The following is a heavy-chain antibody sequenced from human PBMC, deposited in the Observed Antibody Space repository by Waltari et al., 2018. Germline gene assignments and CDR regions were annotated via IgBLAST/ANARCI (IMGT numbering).Heavy chain of an antibody. J-gene: IGHJ4*02. V-gene: IGHV3-23*03. D-gene: IGHD3-22*01. CDR3: AKEGSGYYGGSFDY. CDR2: IYKDRST. CDR1: GLSFSNYD. Sequence: EVQMLESGGGLVQPGGSLRLSCAASGLSFSNYDMNWVRQAPGKRLEWIAVIYKDRSTYSVDSVRGRFTISRDNSKNTLDLQMNSLGAEDTAMYFCAKEGSGYYGGSFDYWGQGTMVTVSS.